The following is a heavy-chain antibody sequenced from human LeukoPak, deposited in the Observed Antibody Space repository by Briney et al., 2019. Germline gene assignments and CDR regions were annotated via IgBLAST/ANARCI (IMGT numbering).Heavy chain of an antibody. D-gene: IGHD2-2*01. CDR3: ARDGYCSSTSCSYYYYYMDV. Sequence: ASETLSLTCTVSGGSISSYYWSWIRQPAGKGLEWIGRIYTSGSTNYNPSLKSRVTISVDTSKNQFSLKLSSVTAADTAVYYCARDGYCSSTSCSYYYYYMDVWGKGTTVTVSS. CDR1: GGSISSYY. J-gene: IGHJ6*03. V-gene: IGHV4-4*07. CDR2: IYTSGST.